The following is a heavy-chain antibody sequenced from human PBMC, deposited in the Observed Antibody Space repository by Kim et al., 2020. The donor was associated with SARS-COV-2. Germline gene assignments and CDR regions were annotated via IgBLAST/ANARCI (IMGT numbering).Heavy chain of an antibody. V-gene: IGHV4-59*01. CDR3: ARRSVWEACFDY. D-gene: IGHD1-26*01. CDR1: GGSISSYY. Sequence: SETLSLTCTVSGGSISSYYWSWIRQPPGKGLEWIGYIYYSGSTNYNPSLKSRVTISVDTSKNQFSLKLSSVTAADTAVYYCARRSVWEACFDYWGQGTLVTVSS. J-gene: IGHJ4*02. CDR2: IYYSGST.